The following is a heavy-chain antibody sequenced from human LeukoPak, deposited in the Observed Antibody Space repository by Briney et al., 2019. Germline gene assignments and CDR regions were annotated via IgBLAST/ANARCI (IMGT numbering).Heavy chain of an antibody. Sequence: GESLKISCKGSGYSFTNYWIGWVRQMPGKGLEWMGIIYPGDSDTRYSPSFQGQVTISADKSVGTAYLQWRSLKASDTAMYYCARANNPNILTTYYGYWGRGTLVTVSS. J-gene: IGHJ4*02. D-gene: IGHD3-9*01. CDR3: ARANNPNILTTYYGY. CDR1: GYSFTNYW. CDR2: IYPGDSDT. V-gene: IGHV5-51*01.